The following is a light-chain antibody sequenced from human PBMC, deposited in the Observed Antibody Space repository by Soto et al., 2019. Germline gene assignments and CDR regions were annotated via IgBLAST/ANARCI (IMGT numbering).Light chain of an antibody. Sequence: EIMMTQSPDTLSASPGERVTLSCRASQSIYTNLAWYQQIPGQAPRLLIYGASTRAIGIPARFSGSGSGAEFTLTISSLQSEDFAVYYCQQRSNWPLTFGGGTKVDIK. CDR2: GAS. CDR1: QSIYTN. V-gene: IGKV3-15*01. J-gene: IGKJ4*01. CDR3: QQRSNWPLT.